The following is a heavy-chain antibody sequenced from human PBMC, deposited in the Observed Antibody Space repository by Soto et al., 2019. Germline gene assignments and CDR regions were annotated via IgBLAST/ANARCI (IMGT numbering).Heavy chain of an antibody. D-gene: IGHD3-10*02. V-gene: IGHV3-30*04. CDR2: ISYDGSNK. CDR3: AKDSGAYVYYYYGMDV. Sequence: PGGSLRLSCAASGFTFSSYAMHWVRQAPGKGLEWVAVISYDGSNKYYADSVKGRFTISRDNSKNTLYLQMNSLRTEDTAVYYCAKDSGAYVYYYYGMDVWGQGTTVTVSS. CDR1: GFTFSSYA. J-gene: IGHJ6*02.